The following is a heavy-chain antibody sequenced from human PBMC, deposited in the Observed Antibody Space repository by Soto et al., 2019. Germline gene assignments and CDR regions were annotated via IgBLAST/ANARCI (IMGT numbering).Heavy chain of an antibody. CDR1: GFTFSSYA. V-gene: IGHV3-23*01. J-gene: IGHJ5*02. D-gene: IGHD3-3*01. Sequence: TGGSLRLSCAASGFTFSSYAMSWVRQAPGKGLEWVSVISGSDDSTYYADSVKGRFTISRDDSKNTAYLQMNSLKTEDTAVYYCTRDTNYDFWSGYSREQYNWFDPWGQGTLVTVSS. CDR3: TRDTNYDFWSGYSREQYNWFDP. CDR2: ISGSDDST.